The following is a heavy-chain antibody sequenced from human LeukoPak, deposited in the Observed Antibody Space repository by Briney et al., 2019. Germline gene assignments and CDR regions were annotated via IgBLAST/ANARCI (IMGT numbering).Heavy chain of an antibody. CDR2: INHSGST. CDR1: GGSFSGYY. J-gene: IGHJ4*02. V-gene: IGHV4-34*01. CDR3: ARDFSSEFDY. D-gene: IGHD3-10*01. Sequence: SETLSLTCAVYGGSFSGYYWSWIRQPPGKGLEWIGEINHSGSTNYDPSLKSRVTISVDTSKNQFPLKLSSVTAADTAVYYCARDFSSEFDYWGQGTLVTVSS.